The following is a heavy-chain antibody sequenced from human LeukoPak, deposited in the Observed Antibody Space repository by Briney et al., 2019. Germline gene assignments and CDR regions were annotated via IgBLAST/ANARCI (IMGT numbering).Heavy chain of an antibody. Sequence: PGGSLRLSCAASGFTVSSNYMSWVRQAPGKGLERVSVIYSGGTTYYADSVKGRFTISRDNVKNSVYLQMNSLRGEDTAVYYCATNSDWRFDYWGQGTLVTVSS. V-gene: IGHV3-53*01. CDR1: GFTVSSNY. D-gene: IGHD6-19*01. CDR2: IYSGGTT. CDR3: ATNSDWRFDY. J-gene: IGHJ4*02.